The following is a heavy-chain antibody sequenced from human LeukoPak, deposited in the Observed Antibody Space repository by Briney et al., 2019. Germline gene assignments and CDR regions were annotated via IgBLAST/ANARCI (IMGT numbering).Heavy chain of an antibody. CDR2: IYTSWST. J-gene: IGHJ3*02. D-gene: IGHD2-8*02. CDR1: GGSISSYY. CDR3: ARGRLGMYVSDAFDI. Sequence: SVTLSLTCTVSGGSISSYYWLWMRQPAGKGLEWIGRIYTSWSTNYNTSLKSRVTISVDTSKNQFSLKLSSVTAADTAVYYCARGRLGMYVSDAFDIWGQGTMVTVSS. V-gene: IGHV4-4*07.